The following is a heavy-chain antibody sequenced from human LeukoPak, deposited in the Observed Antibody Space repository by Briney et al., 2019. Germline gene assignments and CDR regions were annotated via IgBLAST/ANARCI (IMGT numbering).Heavy chain of an antibody. V-gene: IGHV1-69*13. CDR2: IIPIFGTA. CDR1: GGTFSSYA. J-gene: IGHJ5*02. D-gene: IGHD2-2*01. CDR3: ARPYCSSTSCYGGWFDP. Sequence: SVKVSCKASGGTFSSYAISWVRQAPGQGLEWMEGIIPIFGTANYAQKFQGRVTITADESTSTAYMELSSLRSEDTAVYYCARPYCSSTSCYGGWFDPWGQGTLVTVSS.